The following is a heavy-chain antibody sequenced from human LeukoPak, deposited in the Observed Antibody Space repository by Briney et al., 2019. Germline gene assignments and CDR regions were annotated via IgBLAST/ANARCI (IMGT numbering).Heavy chain of an antibody. CDR2: IKRKTDGGTT. CDR1: GFTFSSVW. V-gene: IGHV3-15*01. Sequence: GGALRLSCAASGFTFSSVWMGWGRQSPGEGVGWGGRIKRKTDGGTTDYAAPVKGRFTISRDDSKNTLYLQMNSLKIEDTAVYYCTTDVVYYYDSSAFDYWGRGTLVTVSS. CDR3: TTDVVYYYDSSAFDY. J-gene: IGHJ4*02. D-gene: IGHD3-22*01.